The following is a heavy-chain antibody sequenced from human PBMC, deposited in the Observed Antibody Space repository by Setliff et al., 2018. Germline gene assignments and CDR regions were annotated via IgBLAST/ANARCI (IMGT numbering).Heavy chain of an antibody. J-gene: IGHJ4*02. CDR2: ISYDGSNK. CDR3: AREPSPYYFDY. CDR1: GFTFSSYA. V-gene: IGHV3-30*10. Sequence: GGSLRLSCAASGFTFSSYAMHWVRQAPGRGLEWVAVISYDGSNKYYTDSVKGRFTISRDNSKNTLYLQMNGLRAEDTAVYYCAREPSPYYFDYWGQGTLVTVSS.